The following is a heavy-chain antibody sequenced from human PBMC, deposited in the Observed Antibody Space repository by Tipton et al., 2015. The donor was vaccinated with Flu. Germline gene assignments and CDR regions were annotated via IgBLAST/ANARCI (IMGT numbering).Heavy chain of an antibody. D-gene: IGHD2-2*02. J-gene: IGHJ4*02. V-gene: IGHV5-51*01. CDR1: GYSFSTYW. CDR2: IHPGVSDT. Sequence: QSGAEVTKPGESLKISCKGSGYSFSTYWIGWVRQMPGEGLEWMGIIHPGVSDTRYSPSFQGQVTISADKSISTAYLHWNSLKASDTAMYYCARLYCISTTCYTGVDYWGQGTLVTVSS. CDR3: ARLYCISTTCYTGVDY.